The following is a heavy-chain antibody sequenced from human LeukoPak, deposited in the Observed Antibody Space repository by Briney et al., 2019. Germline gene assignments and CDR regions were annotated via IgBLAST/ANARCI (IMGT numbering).Heavy chain of an antibody. J-gene: IGHJ4*02. V-gene: IGHV3-48*03. Sequence: GGSLRLSCAASGFTFSSYEMNWFRQAPGKGLEWVSYISSSGSTIYYADSVKGRFTISRDNAENSLYLQMNSLRAEDTAVYYCASSPSTTVTTLFDYWGQGTLVTVSS. D-gene: IGHD4-17*01. CDR1: GFTFSSYE. CDR2: ISSSGSTI. CDR3: ASSPSTTVTTLFDY.